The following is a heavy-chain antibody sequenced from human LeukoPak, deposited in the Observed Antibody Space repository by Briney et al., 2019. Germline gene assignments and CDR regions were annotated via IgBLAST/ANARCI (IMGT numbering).Heavy chain of an antibody. CDR1: GGSISSYY. J-gene: IGHJ3*02. CDR2: IYTSGST. V-gene: IGHV4-4*07. D-gene: IGHD6-19*01. CDR3: ARGAPGGVAVARGMGAFDI. Sequence: SETLSLTCTVSGGSISSYYWSWIRQPAGKGLEWIGRIYTSGSTNYNPSLKSRVTMSVDTSKNQFSLKLSSVTAADTAVYYGARGAPGGVAVARGMGAFDIWGQGTMVTVSS.